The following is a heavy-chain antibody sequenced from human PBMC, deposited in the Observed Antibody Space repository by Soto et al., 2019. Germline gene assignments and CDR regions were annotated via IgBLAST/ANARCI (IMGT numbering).Heavy chain of an antibody. V-gene: IGHV3-23*01. D-gene: IGHD6-13*01. Sequence: GGSLRLSCAASGFTFSSYAMSWVRQAPGKGLEWVSAISGSGGSTYYADSVKGRFTISRDNSKNTLYLQMNSLRAEDTAVYYCAKDLKFRIAADPVSSRPQSDYWGQGTLVTVSS. CDR1: GFTFSSYA. J-gene: IGHJ4*02. CDR3: AKDLKFRIAADPVSSRPQSDY. CDR2: ISGSGGST.